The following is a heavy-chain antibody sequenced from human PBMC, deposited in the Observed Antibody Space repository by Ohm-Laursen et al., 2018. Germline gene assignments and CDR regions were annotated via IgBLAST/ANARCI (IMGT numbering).Heavy chain of an antibody. CDR2: ISTGGDRV. D-gene: IGHD2/OR15-2a*01. V-gene: IGHV3-48*01. J-gene: IGHJ4*02. CDR1: GFSFGDYS. CDR3: AKVGRLYYFDY. Sequence: SLRLSCAASGFSFGDYSMNWVRQAPGKGLEWIAYISTGGDRVDYADSVKGRFTISRDNANNLLYLQMTSLRAAGTAVYHCAKVGRLYYFDYWGQGTRVTVSS.